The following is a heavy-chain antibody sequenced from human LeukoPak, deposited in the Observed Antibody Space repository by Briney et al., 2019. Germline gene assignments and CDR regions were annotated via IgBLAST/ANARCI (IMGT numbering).Heavy chain of an antibody. CDR1: GFTFSSYG. Sequence: PGGSLRLSCAASGFTFSSYGMHWVRQAPGKGLEWVAIIRSDGSDKSYAHPVEGRFTISRDNSQNTLYLQMYSLRAEDTAVYLCGKAPEMAGFYMDVWGKGTTVTVSS. D-gene: IGHD2-8*01. CDR2: IRSDGSDK. CDR3: GKAPEMAGFYMDV. V-gene: IGHV3-30*02. J-gene: IGHJ6*03.